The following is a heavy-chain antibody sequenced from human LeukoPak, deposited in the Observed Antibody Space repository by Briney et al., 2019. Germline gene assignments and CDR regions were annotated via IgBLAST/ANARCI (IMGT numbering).Heavy chain of an antibody. CDR1: GGSISSYY. CDR3: ARDQLQTGDHFDY. CDR2: IYYSGST. J-gene: IGHJ4*02. V-gene: IGHV4-59*12. Sequence: PSETLSLTCTVSGGSISSYYWSWIRQPPGKGLEWIGYIYYSGSTNYNPSLKSRVTISVDTSKNQFSLKLSSVTAADTAVYYCARDQLQTGDHFDYWGQGTLVTVSS. D-gene: IGHD7-27*01.